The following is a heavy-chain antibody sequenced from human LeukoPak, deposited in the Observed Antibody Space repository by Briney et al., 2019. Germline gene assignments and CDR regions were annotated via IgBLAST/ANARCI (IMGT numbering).Heavy chain of an antibody. D-gene: IGHD3-22*01. CDR2: INHSGST. J-gene: IGHJ4*02. CDR3: ARGGRSYYDSSGYYYS. V-gene: IGHV4-34*01. CDR1: GGSFSDYY. Sequence: PSETPSLTCTVHGGSFSDYYWSWIRQPPGKGLEWIGEINHSGSTNYSPSLKSRVTISVDTSNHQFSLKLSSVTAADTAVYYCARGGRSYYDSSGYYYSWGQGILVTVSS.